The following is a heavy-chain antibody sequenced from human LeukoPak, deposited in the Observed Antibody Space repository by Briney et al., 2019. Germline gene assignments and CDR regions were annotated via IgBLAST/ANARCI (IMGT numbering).Heavy chain of an antibody. D-gene: IGHD3-22*01. V-gene: IGHV3-9*03. J-gene: IGHJ4*02. CDR2: ISWNSGSI. CDR1: GFTFDDYA. Sequence: GGSLRLSCAASGFTFDDYAMHWVRQAPGKGLEWVSGISWNSGSIGYADSVKGRFTISRDNAQNSLYLQMNSLRAEDMALYYCAKAAGGYYDSSGYYFFDYWGQRTLVTVSS. CDR3: AKAAGGYYDSSGYYFFDY.